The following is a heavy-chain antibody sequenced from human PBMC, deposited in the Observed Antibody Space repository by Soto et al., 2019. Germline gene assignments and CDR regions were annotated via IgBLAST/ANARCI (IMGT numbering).Heavy chain of an antibody. Sequence: GGSLRLSCAASGFTFSSYWMHWVRQAPGKGLVWVSRINSDGSSTSYADSVKGRFTISRDNAKNTLYLQMNSLRAEDTAVYYCARDLGYYGSGTEYPSQYMDVWGKGTTVTVS. J-gene: IGHJ6*04. CDR2: INSDGSST. CDR1: GFTFSSYW. CDR3: ARDLGYYGSGTEYPSQYMDV. D-gene: IGHD3-10*01. V-gene: IGHV3-74*01.